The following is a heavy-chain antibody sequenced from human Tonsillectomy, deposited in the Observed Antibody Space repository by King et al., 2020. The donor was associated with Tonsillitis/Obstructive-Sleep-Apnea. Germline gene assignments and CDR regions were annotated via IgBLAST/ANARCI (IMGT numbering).Heavy chain of an antibody. J-gene: IGHJ4*02. Sequence: VQLVESGCGLVQPGGSLRLSCVAPGFTFSSYAMRWVRPAPCKGLEWVSSICCYGGSLYQADSVKGRLTISRDNSKNTLYLQMNSLRAEDTAVYYCAKSWQQWLVGIDYWGQGTLVTVSS. CDR2: ICCYGGSL. V-gene: IGHV3-23*04. CDR3: AKSWQQWLVGIDY. CDR1: GFTFSSYA. D-gene: IGHD6-19*01.